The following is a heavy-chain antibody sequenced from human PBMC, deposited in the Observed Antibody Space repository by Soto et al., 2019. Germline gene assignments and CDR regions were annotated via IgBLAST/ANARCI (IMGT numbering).Heavy chain of an antibody. CDR2: IYYTGST. J-gene: IGHJ5*02. Sequence: LSLTCTVSGGSIRSGGSYWSWIRQHPGKGLEWIGYIYYTGSTFYNPSLKSRISISVDTSKNQFSLNLSSLTAADSAVYYCARAVLTTNWFERWGQGTPVTVSS. V-gene: IGHV4-31*03. D-gene: IGHD3-22*01. CDR1: GGSIRSGGSY. CDR3: ARAVLTTNWFER.